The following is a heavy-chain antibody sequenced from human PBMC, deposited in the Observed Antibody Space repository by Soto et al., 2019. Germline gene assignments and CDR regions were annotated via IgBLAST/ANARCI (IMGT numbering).Heavy chain of an antibody. J-gene: IGHJ4*02. CDR2: IIPIFGTA. D-gene: IGHD1-26*01. V-gene: IGHV1-69*01. CDR3: ARDGVGGGATIYYFDY. Sequence: QVQLVQSGAEVKKPGSSVKVSCKASGGTFSSYAISWVRQAPGQGLEWLGGIIPIFGTANYAQKFQGRVTITADESPSTAYMELSSLRSEDPAVYYCARDGVGGGATIYYFDYWGQGTLVTVSS. CDR1: GGTFSSYA.